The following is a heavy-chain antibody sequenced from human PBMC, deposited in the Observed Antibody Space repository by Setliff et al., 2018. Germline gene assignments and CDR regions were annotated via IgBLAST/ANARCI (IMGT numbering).Heavy chain of an antibody. CDR2: IYPSDSDT. V-gene: IGHV5-51*01. D-gene: IGHD4-17*01. Sequence: GESLKISCKGSGYSFTTYWIGWVRQMPGKGLEWMGIIYPSDSDTRYSPSFQGQVTISADKSISTAYLQLSSLKASDTAIYYCARRAVTAEYFQHWGHGTLVTVSS. CDR3: ARRAVTAEYFQH. CDR1: GYSFTTYW. J-gene: IGHJ1*01.